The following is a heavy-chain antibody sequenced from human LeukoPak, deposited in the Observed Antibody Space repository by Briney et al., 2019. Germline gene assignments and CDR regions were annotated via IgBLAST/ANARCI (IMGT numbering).Heavy chain of an antibody. CDR2: IYPVDSDT. CDR1: GYSFTNYC. Sequence: GESLKISCKGSGYSFTNYCIGWVRQMPGKGLEWRGSIYPVDSDTTYSPSFQGQVTISAHKSIITAYLQWRRLQASDTAMYYCARLEENNWFAPWGKGTLVTVSS. CDR3: ARLEENNWFAP. J-gene: IGHJ5*02. D-gene: IGHD5-24*01. V-gene: IGHV5-51*01.